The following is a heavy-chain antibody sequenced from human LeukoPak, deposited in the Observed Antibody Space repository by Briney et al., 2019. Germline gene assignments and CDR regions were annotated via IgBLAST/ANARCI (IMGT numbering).Heavy chain of an antibody. Sequence: ASVKVSCAASGFTFSSYAMSWVRQAPGKGLEWVSAISGSGGSTYYADSVKGRFTISRDNSKNTLYLQMNSLRAEDTAVYYCAKDLKYQLLYGGWDCFDYWGQGTLVTVSS. CDR2: ISGSGGST. CDR1: GFTFSSYA. J-gene: IGHJ4*02. CDR3: AKDLKYQLLYGGWDCFDY. D-gene: IGHD2-2*02. V-gene: IGHV3-23*01.